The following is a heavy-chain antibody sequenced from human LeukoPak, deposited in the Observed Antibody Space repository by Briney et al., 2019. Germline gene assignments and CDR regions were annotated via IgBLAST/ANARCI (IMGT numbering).Heavy chain of an antibody. V-gene: IGHV3-23*01. Sequence: GGSLRLSCAASGFTFTNYAMSWVRQAPGKGLEWVSTISGSGISTFYADSVQGRFTISRDYSKNTLYLQMNSLRAEDTAVYYCVHGGLYYLDYWGQGTLVTVSS. CDR2: ISGSGIST. J-gene: IGHJ4*02. D-gene: IGHD3-10*01. CDR3: VHGGLYYLDY. CDR1: GFTFTNYA.